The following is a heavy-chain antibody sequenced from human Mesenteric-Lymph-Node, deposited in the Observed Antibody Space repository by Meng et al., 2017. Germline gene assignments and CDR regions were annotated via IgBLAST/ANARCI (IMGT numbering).Heavy chain of an antibody. J-gene: IGHJ4*02. V-gene: IGHV3-30*04. CDR2: ISYDGSNK. Sequence: GESLKISCAASGFTFSSYAMHWVRQAPGKGLEWVAVISYDGSNKYYTDSVKGRFTISRDNSKNTLYLQMNSRRAEDTAVYYCPRGSPVEWELLPYPPSPPGNYWGQGTLVTVSS. CDR1: GFTFSSYA. CDR3: PRGSPVEWELLPYPPSPPGNY. D-gene: IGHD1-26*01.